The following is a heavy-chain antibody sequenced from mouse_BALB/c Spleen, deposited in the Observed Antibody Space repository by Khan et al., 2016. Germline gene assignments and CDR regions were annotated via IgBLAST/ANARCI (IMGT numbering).Heavy chain of an antibody. D-gene: IGHD1-2*01. V-gene: IGHV3-2*02. CDR1: GYSITSGYG. CDR3: ASTARITY. J-gene: IGHJ2*01. CDR2: ISYSGST. Sequence: EVKLLESGPGLVKPSQSLSLTCTVTGYSITSGYGRNWIRQFPGNKLEGVGYISYSGSTNYNPSLKSLISITRDTSKHQFFLQLNSVPTDVTATYSCASTARITYWGQGTTLTVSS.